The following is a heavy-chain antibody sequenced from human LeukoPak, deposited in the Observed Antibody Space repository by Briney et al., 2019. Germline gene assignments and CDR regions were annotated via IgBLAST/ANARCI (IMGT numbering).Heavy chain of an antibody. D-gene: IGHD6-6*01. CDR3: ARSRRIAARPARTHDAFDI. CDR1: GYTFTSYG. Sequence: ASVKVSCKASGYTFTSYGISWVRQAPGQGLEWMGWINPNSGGTNYAQKFQGRVTMTRDTSISTAYMELSRLRSDDTAVYYCARSRRIAARPARTHDAFDIWGQGTMVTVSS. V-gene: IGHV1-2*02. CDR2: INPNSGGT. J-gene: IGHJ3*02.